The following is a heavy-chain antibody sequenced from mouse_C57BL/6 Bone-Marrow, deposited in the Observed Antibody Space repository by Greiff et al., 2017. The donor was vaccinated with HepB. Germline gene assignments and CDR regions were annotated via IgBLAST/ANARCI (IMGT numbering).Heavy chain of an antibody. Sequence: VQLQQPGAELVKPGASVKLSCKASGYTFTSYWLHWVKQRPGRGLEWIGRIDPNSGGTKYNEKFKSQATLPVDKPSSTAYMQLSSLTSEDSAVYYCARYSHYYGSSPSYWYFDVWGTGTTVTVAS. CDR3: ARYSHYYGSSPSYWYFDV. D-gene: IGHD1-1*01. J-gene: IGHJ1*03. V-gene: IGHV1-72*01. CDR1: GYTFTSYW. CDR2: IDPNSGGT.